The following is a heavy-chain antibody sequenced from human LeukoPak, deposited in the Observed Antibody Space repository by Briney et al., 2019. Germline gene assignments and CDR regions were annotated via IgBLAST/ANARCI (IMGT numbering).Heavy chain of an antibody. J-gene: IGHJ3*02. CDR2: IKQDGSEK. CDR1: GFTFSSYW. D-gene: IGHD4-17*01. CDR3: ASANTVTITAFDI. V-gene: IGHV3-7*01. Sequence: GGSLRLSCAASGFTFSSYWMSWVRQAPGKGLEWVANIKQDGSEKYYVDSVKGRFTISRDNAKNSLYLQMNSLRAEDTAVYYCASANTVTITAFDIWGQGTMVTVSS.